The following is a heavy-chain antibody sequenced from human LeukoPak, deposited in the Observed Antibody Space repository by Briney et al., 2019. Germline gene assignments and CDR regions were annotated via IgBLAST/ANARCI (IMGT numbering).Heavy chain of an antibody. CDR1: GFTFSTYS. CDR3: ARAPAPRHCTSTSCPRGPFDY. J-gene: IGHJ4*02. D-gene: IGHD2-2*01. CDR2: ISAGGSTI. V-gene: IGHV3-48*01. Sequence: QPGGSLRLSCAASGFTFSTYSMNWVRQAPGKGLEWVSYISAGGSTIYYADSVQGRFTISRDNAKSSLSLQMSSLTAEDTALYYCARAPAPRHCTSTSCPRGPFDYWGQGTLVTVSS.